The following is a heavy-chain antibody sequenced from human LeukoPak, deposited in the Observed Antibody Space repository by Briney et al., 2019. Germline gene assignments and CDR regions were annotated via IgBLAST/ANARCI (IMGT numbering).Heavy chain of an antibody. CDR1: GGSISSSSYY. D-gene: IGHD6-6*01. V-gene: IGHV4-39*01. Sequence: SQTLSLTCTVSGGSISSSSYYWGWIRQPPGKGLGWVGSIYYSGNTYYNPSLKSRVTISVDTSKNQFSLKLSSVTAADTAVYYCARPSIAARDFDYWGQGTLVTVSS. CDR3: ARPSIAARDFDY. J-gene: IGHJ4*02. CDR2: IYYSGNT.